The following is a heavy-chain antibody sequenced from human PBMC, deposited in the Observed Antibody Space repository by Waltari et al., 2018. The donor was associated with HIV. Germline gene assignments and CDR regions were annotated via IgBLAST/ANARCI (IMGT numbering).Heavy chain of an antibody. Sequence: QVQLVESGGGVVQPGRSLRLSCAASGFTFMNYAMHWVRQAPGKGVGWVPVISYDGSNKYYADSVKGRFTISRDNSKNTLYLQMNSLRAEDTAVYYCARDPQYCSSTSCSYYFDYWGQGTLVTVSS. CDR3: ARDPQYCSSTSCSYYFDY. J-gene: IGHJ4*02. CDR1: GFTFMNYA. CDR2: ISYDGSNK. D-gene: IGHD2-2*01. V-gene: IGHV3-30-3*01.